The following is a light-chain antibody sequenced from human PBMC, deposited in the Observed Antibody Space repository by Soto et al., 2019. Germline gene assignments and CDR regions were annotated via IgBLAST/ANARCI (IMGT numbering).Light chain of an antibody. V-gene: IGKV3-20*01. Sequence: EIVLTQSPGTPSLSPGERATLSCRTSQSLSGGYLAWFQQKPGQTPRLLIYSASNRATGIPDRFSGSGSGTDFTLTISRLEPEHFVVYYCQQNGSLSITFGQGTRLEIK. CDR2: SAS. CDR1: QSLSGGY. CDR3: QQNGSLSIT. J-gene: IGKJ5*01.